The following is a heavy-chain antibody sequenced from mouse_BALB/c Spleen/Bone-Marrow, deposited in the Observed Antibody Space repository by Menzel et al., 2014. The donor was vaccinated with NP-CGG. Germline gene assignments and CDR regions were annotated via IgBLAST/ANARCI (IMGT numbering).Heavy chain of an antibody. Sequence: VQLQQSGPGLVQPSQSLSITCTVSGFSLTSSGVHWVRQSPGKGLEWLGVIWSGGSTDYNAAFISSLSISKDNSKSQVFLKMNSLQANDTAIYYCARTYYYGMDYWGQGPQSPSPQ. CDR1: GFSLTSSG. J-gene: IGHJ4*01. CDR2: IWSGGST. CDR3: ARTYYYGMDY. V-gene: IGHV2-2*02.